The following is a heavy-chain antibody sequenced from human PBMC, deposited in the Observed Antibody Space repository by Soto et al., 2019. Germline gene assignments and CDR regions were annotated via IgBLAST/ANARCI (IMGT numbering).Heavy chain of an antibody. CDR1: GYTFTGYY. V-gene: IGHV1-2*04. CDR2: INPNSGGT. J-gene: IGHJ5*02. CDR3: ARGGLVVVPAAKADLDP. Sequence: QVQLVQSGAEVKKPGASVKVSCKASGYTFTGYYMHWVRQAPGQGLEWMGWINPNSGGTHYAQNFQAWVTMTRDTSISTAYMELSRLRSDDTAVYYCARGGLVVVPAAKADLDPWGQGTLVTVSS. D-gene: IGHD2-2*01.